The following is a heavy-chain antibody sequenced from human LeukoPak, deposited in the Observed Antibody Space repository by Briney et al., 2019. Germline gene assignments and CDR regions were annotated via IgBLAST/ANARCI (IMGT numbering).Heavy chain of an antibody. V-gene: IGHV1-69*13. CDR2: IIPIFGTA. CDR1: GYTFTSYG. D-gene: IGHD6-6*01. J-gene: IGHJ4*02. Sequence: ASVKVSCKASGYTFTSYGISWVRQAPGQGLEWMGGIIPIFGTANYAQKFQGRVTITADESTSTAYMELSSLRSEDTAVYYCASRTLEYSSSSPHFDYWGQGTLVTVSS. CDR3: ASRTLEYSSSSPHFDY.